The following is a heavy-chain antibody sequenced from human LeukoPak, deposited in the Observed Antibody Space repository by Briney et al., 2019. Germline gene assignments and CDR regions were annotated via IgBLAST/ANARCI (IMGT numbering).Heavy chain of an antibody. CDR1: GFTVSSNY. Sequence: GGSLRLSCAASGFTVSSNYMSWVRQAPGKGLEWVSVIYSGGSTYYADSVKGRFIISRDNSKNILFLQMNSLRAEDTAVYFCARTISYWGQGTLVTVSS. CDR3: ARTISY. V-gene: IGHV3-53*01. D-gene: IGHD3-3*02. CDR2: IYSGGST. J-gene: IGHJ4*02.